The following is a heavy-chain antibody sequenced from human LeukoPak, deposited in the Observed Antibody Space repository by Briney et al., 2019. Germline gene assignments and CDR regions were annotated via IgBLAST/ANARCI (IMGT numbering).Heavy chain of an antibody. CDR2: ISAYNGNT. Sequence: ASVKVSCKASGYTFTSYGISWVRQAPGQGLEWMGWISAYNGNTNYAQKLQGRVTMTTDTSTSTAYMELRSLRSDDTAVYYCARDVAVAGYFEYWAQGPLVTVSS. CDR1: GYTFTSYG. J-gene: IGHJ4*02. V-gene: IGHV1-18*04. CDR3: ARDVAVAGYFEY. D-gene: IGHD6-19*01.